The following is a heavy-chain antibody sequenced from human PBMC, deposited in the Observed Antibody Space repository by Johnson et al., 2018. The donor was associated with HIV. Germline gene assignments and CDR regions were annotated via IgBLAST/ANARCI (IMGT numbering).Heavy chain of an antibody. CDR3: ARDKSTMIVVVPNDAFDI. D-gene: IGHD3-22*01. CDR1: GFTFSNYG. Sequence: QVQLVESGGGVVQPGRSLRLSCVASGFTFSNYGMHWVRQAPGKGLEWVAVVWYDGSNTYYADSVKGRFTIFRDHSKNTLNLQMDSLRPEDTAVYYCARDKSTMIVVVPNDAFDIWGQGTMVTVSS. CDR2: VWYDGSNT. J-gene: IGHJ3*02. V-gene: IGHV3-33*01.